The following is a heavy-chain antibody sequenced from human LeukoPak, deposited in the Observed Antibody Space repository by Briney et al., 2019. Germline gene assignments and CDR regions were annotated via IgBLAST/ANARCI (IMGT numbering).Heavy chain of an antibody. CDR3: ARMYSGYVGIDY. D-gene: IGHD5-12*01. Sequence: SETLSLTCTVSGGSISSYYWSWIRQPAGKGLEWIGRVYSSGSTNYKYSLKGRVTMSVDTSKNQFSLHLSSVTAADTAVYYCARMYSGYVGIDYWGQGTLVTVSS. CDR2: VYSSGST. V-gene: IGHV4-4*07. CDR1: GGSISSYY. J-gene: IGHJ4*02.